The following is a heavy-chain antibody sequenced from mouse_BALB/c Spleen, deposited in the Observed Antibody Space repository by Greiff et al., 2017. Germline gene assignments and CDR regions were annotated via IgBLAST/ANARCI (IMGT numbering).Heavy chain of an antibody. Sequence: EVQLVESGGGLVQPGGSLKLSCAASGFTFSSYGMSWVRQTPDKRLELVATINSNGGSTYYPDSVKGRFTISSDNANNTLYLQMSSLKSEDTAMYYCARDNWVAYWGQGTLVTVSA. J-gene: IGHJ3*01. CDR1: GFTFSSYG. CDR2: INSNGGST. CDR3: ARDNWVAY. V-gene: IGHV5-6-3*01.